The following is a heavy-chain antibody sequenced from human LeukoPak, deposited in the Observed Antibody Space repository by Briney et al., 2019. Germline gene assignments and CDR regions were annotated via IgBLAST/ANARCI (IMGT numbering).Heavy chain of an antibody. Sequence: GGSLRLSCAASGFTFDDYAMHWVRQAPGKGLEWVSGISWNSGSIGYADSVKGRFTISRDNAKNSLYLQMNSLRAEDTALYYCAKSSVEGYCSGGSCALDYWGQGTLVTVSS. CDR2: ISWNSGSI. D-gene: IGHD2-15*01. J-gene: IGHJ4*02. CDR1: GFTFDDYA. V-gene: IGHV3-9*01. CDR3: AKSSVEGYCSGGSCALDY.